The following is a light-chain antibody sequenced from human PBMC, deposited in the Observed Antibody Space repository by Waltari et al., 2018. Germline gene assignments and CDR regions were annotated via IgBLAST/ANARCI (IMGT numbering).Light chain of an antibody. CDR1: RSVSANF. CDR3: QQYGSSVS. CDR2: DAF. J-gene: IGKJ4*01. V-gene: IGKV3-20*01. Sequence: ESVLTQSPATLSLSPGETATLACRASRSVSANFLAWYQQKPGQAPRLLIHDAFRRATGVPDRFSGSGSETDFTLNIDRLEPDDFAVYFCQQYGSSVSFGGGTKLEIK.